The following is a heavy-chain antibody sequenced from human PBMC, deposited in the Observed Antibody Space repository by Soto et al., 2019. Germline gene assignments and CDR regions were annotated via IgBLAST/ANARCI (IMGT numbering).Heavy chain of an antibody. V-gene: IGHV1-69*13. CDR3: ARHPGGRGYYYGMDV. CDR1: GGTFGSYA. J-gene: IGHJ6*02. Sequence: SVKVSCKASGGTFGSYAISWVRQAPGQGLEWMGGIIPIFGTANYAQKFQGRVTITADESTSTAYMELSSLRSEDTAVYYCARHPGGRGYYYGMDVWGQGTTVTVSS. CDR2: IIPIFGTA. D-gene: IGHD2-15*01.